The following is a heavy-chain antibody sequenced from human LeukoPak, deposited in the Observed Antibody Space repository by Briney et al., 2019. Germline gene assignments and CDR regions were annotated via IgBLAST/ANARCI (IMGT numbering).Heavy chain of an antibody. V-gene: IGHV1-18*01. Sequence: GASVTVSCKASGYTFTSYGISWVRQAPGQGLEWMGWISAYNGNTNYAQKLQGRVTMTTDTSTSTAYMELRSLRSDDTAVYYCARVQDTYYYDSSGYYPLDYWGQGTLVTVSS. CDR3: ARVQDTYYYDSSGYYPLDY. J-gene: IGHJ4*02. D-gene: IGHD3-22*01. CDR2: ISAYNGNT. CDR1: GYTFTSYG.